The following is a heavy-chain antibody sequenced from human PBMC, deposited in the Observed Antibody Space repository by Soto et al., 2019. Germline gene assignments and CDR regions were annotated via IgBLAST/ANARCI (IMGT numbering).Heavy chain of an antibody. CDR2: ISGSGGST. Sequence: GGSLRLSCAASGFTFSSYAMSWVRQAPGKGLEWVSAISGSGGSTYYADTVKGRFTISRDNSKNTLYLQMSSLRAEDTAVYYCAKRKYCPSTTCFDYWGQGTLVTVSS. V-gene: IGHV3-23*01. CDR3: AKRKYCPSTTCFDY. J-gene: IGHJ4*02. CDR1: GFTFSSYA. D-gene: IGHD2-2*01.